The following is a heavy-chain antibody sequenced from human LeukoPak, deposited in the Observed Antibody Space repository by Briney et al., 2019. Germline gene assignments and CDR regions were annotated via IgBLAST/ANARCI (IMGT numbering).Heavy chain of an antibody. D-gene: IGHD2-15*01. CDR3: ARTGVLLFDY. V-gene: IGHV3-48*03. CDR2: ISSSGSTI. J-gene: IGHJ4*02. Sequence: GGSLRLSCAASGFTFSSYEMNWVRQAPGKGLEWVSYISSSGSTIYYADSVKGRFTISRDNAKNSLYLQMNSLRAEDTAVYYCARTGVLLFDYWGQGTLVTVSS. CDR1: GFTFSSYE.